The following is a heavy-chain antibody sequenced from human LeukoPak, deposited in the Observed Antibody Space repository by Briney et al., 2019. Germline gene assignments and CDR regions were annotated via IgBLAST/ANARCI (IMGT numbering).Heavy chain of an antibody. J-gene: IGHJ4*02. CDR3: AKVQEFSGYLPFDY. V-gene: IGHV3-7*03. CDR1: GFTFTTYW. Sequence: GGSLRLSCAASGFTFTTYWMSWVRQAPGKGLEWVANMKPDGSEIFYVDSVKGRFTISRDNSKNTLYLQMNSLRAEDTAVYYCAKVQEFSGYLPFDYWGQGTLVTVSS. D-gene: IGHD3-22*01. CDR2: MKPDGSEI.